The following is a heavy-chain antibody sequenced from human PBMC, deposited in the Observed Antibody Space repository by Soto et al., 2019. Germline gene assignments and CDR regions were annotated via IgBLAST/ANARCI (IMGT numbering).Heavy chain of an antibody. J-gene: IGHJ6*03. D-gene: IGHD6-19*01. Sequence: SQTLSLTCAISGDSVSSNSAAWNWIRQSPSRGLEWLGRTYYRSKWYNDYAVSVKSRITINPDTSKNQFSLQLNSVTPEDTAVYYCAREAIAVAGYYYYDYMDVWGKGTTVTVSS. CDR2: TYYRSKWYN. CDR1: GDSVSSNSAA. V-gene: IGHV6-1*01. CDR3: AREAIAVAGYYYYDYMDV.